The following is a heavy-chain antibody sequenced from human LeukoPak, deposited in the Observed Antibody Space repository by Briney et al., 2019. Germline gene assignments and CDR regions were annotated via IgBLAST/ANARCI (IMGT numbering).Heavy chain of an antibody. J-gene: IGHJ4*02. V-gene: IGHV1-3*01. Sequence: ASVKVSCKASGYTFTSYAMHWVRQAPGQRLEWMGWINAGNGNTKYSQKFQGRVTITRDTSASTAYMELSSLRSEDTAVYYCARRGASAGPPYSSSSFFDYRGQGTLVTVSS. CDR2: INAGNGNT. CDR3: ARRGASAGPPYSSSSFFDY. D-gene: IGHD6-6*01. CDR1: GYTFTSYA.